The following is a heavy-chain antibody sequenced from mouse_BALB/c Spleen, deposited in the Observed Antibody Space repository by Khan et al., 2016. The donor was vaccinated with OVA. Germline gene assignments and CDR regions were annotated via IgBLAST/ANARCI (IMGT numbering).Heavy chain of an antibody. CDR1: GYTFTTYT. V-gene: IGHV1-4*01. J-gene: IGHJ3*01. CDR3: AREGAYYRSDGWFSY. Sequence: QVQLQQSGAELARPGASVEMSCKASGYTFTTYTMHWVKQRPGQGLEWIGYINPSNGYTNYNQKFKDKSTLTADKSSSTAYMQLSSLTSDYSAVYYCAREGAYYRSDGWFSYWGQGTLVTVSA. D-gene: IGHD2-14*01. CDR2: INPSNGYT.